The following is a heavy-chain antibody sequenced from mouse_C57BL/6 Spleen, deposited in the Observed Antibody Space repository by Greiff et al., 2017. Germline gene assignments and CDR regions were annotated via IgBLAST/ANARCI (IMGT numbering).Heavy chain of an antibody. Sequence: EVMLVESGGGLVKPGGSLKLSCAASGFTFSSYTMSWVRQTPEKRLEWVATISGGGGNTYYPDSVKGRFTISRDNAKNTLYLQMSSLRSEDTALYYCARRGTTVVDGAMDYWGQGTSVTVSS. V-gene: IGHV5-9*01. CDR1: GFTFSSYT. D-gene: IGHD1-1*01. CDR3: ARRGTTVVDGAMDY. CDR2: ISGGGGNT. J-gene: IGHJ4*01.